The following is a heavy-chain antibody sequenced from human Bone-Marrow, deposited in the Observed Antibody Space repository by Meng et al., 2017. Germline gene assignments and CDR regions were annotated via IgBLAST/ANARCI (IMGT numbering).Heavy chain of an antibody. CDR3: ARGRRGNWWAPNSWFDP. CDR1: GSTFTGYY. D-gene: IGHD2-8*02. Sequence: VTSGVEGKKLGASVKASWKASGSTFTGYYMHWVRQAPGQGLEWMGRINPNSGGTNYAQKFQDRVTMTRNTSISTAYMELSSLRSEDTAVYYCARGRRGNWWAPNSWFDPWGQGTLVTVSS. V-gene: IGHV1-2*06. CDR2: INPNSGGT. J-gene: IGHJ5*02.